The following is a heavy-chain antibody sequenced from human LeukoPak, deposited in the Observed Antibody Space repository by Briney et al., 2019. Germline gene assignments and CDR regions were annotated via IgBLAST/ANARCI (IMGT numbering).Heavy chain of an antibody. CDR1: GFTFSNAW. D-gene: IGHD4-17*01. V-gene: IGHV3-23*01. CDR2: ITGGHYAT. J-gene: IGHJ5*02. CDR3: TKDPNGDYIGAFDP. Sequence: PGGSLRLSCAASGFTFSNAWMSWVRQAPGKGLEWVSSITGGHYATYNTDSVKGRFTISRDNAKNTLYLQMNSLRADDTAIYYCTKDPNGDYIGAFDPWGQGTLVTVSS.